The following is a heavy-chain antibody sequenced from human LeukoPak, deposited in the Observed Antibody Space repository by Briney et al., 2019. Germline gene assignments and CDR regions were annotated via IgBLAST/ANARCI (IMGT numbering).Heavy chain of an antibody. CDR2: ISAYNGNT. D-gene: IGHD4-23*01. J-gene: IGHJ1*01. CDR1: GYTFTSYG. CDR3: ARGRGTVVTRWDFSEYFQH. Sequence: ASVKVSCKASGYTFTSYGISWVRQAPGQGLEWMGWISAYNGNTNYAQKLQGRVTMTTDTSTSTAYMELRSLRSDDTAVYYCARGRGTVVTRWDFSEYFQHWGQGTLVTVSS. V-gene: IGHV1-18*01.